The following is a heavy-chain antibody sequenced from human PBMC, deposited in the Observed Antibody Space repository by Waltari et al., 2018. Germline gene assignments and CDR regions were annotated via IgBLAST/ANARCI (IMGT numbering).Heavy chain of an antibody. CDR3: ARVYKWELLTFDY. D-gene: IGHD1-26*01. Sequence: EVQLVESGGGLVQPGGSLRLSCAASGFTFSSYWMSWVRQAPGKGLEWVANIKQDGSEKYYVDSVKGRFTSSRDNAKNSLYLQMNSLRAEDTAVYYCARVYKWELLTFDYWGQGTLVTVSS. CDR2: IKQDGSEK. CDR1: GFTFSSYW. J-gene: IGHJ4*02. V-gene: IGHV3-7*01.